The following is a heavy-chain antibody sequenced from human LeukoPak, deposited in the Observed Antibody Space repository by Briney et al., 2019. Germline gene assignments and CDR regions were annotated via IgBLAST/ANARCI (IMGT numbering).Heavy chain of an antibody. J-gene: IGHJ2*01. D-gene: IGHD2-2*01. Sequence: SETLSLTCAVYGGSFSGYYWSWIRQPPGKGLEWIGEINHSGSTNYNPSLKSRVTISVDTSKIQFSLNLSSVTAADTAVYYCARRSGYCSSTTCYRQWYFDLWGRGTLVTVSS. CDR1: GGSFSGYY. V-gene: IGHV4-34*01. CDR2: INHSGST. CDR3: ARRSGYCSSTTCYRQWYFDL.